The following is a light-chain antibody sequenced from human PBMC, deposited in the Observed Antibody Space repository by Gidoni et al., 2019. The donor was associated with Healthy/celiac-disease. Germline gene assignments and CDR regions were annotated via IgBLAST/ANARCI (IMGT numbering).Light chain of an antibody. CDR2: GAS. CDR1: QSVSRN. V-gene: IGKV3-15*01. Sequence: EIVMTQSPDTLSVSPGERATLSCRASQSVSRNLAWYQPKPGQAPKLLIYGASTRATGIPARFSGSGSGTEFTLTISSLQSEDFAVYYCQQYNNWPPTWTFGQGTKVEIK. CDR3: QQYNNWPPTWT. J-gene: IGKJ1*01.